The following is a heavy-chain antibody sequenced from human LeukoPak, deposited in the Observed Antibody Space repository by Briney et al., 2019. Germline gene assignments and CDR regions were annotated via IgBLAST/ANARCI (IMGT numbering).Heavy chain of an antibody. V-gene: IGHV4-61*02. CDR3: AREPDQYYYDSSGYFSYNWFDP. Sequence: PSETLSLTCTVSGGSISSGSYYWSWIRQPAGKGLEWIGRIYTSGSTNYNPSLKSRVTISVDTSKNQFSLKLSSVTAADTAVYYCAREPDQYYYDSSGYFSYNWFDPWGQGTLSPSPQ. D-gene: IGHD3-22*01. CDR1: GGSISSGSYY. J-gene: IGHJ5*02. CDR2: IYTSGST.